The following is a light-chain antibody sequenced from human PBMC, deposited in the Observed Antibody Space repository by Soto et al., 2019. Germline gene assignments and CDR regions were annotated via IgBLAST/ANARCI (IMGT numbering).Light chain of an antibody. CDR2: EVT. J-gene: IGLJ2*01. CDR3: SSYSGSSNFVV. Sequence: QSVLTQPPSASGSPGQSVTISCTGTGSDVGYYDSVSWYQQFPGKAPKLMIYEVTKRPSGVPDRFSGSKSGNTASLTVSGLQAEDEADYYCSSYSGSSNFVVFGGGTKLTVL. CDR1: GSDVGYYDS. V-gene: IGLV2-8*01.